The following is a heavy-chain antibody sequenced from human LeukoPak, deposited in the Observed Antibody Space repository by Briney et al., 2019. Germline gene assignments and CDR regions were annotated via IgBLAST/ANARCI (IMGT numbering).Heavy chain of an antibody. CDR2: ISSSSSTI. J-gene: IGHJ3*02. CDR1: GFNFTNFA. CDR3: VRDSTSYSAFDI. D-gene: IGHD2-15*01. Sequence: PGGSLRLSCATSGFNFTNFAMNWVRQAPGKGLEWVSYISSSSSTIYYADSVKGRFTISRDNAKNSLYLQMNSLRAEDTAVYYCVRDSTSYSAFDIWGQGTMVTVSS. V-gene: IGHV3-48*01.